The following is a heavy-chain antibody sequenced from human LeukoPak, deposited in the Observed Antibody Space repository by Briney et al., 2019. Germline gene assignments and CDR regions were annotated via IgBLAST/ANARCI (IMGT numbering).Heavy chain of an antibody. J-gene: IGHJ6*03. V-gene: IGHV3-53*01. D-gene: IGHD3-3*01. CDR3: AKDIFGVALEGYYYYYMDV. CDR2: IYSGGST. CDR1: GFTLSAHN. Sequence: GGSLRLSCAASGFTLSAHNMHWVRQAPGKGLEWVSVIYSGGSTYYADSVKGRFTISRDNSKNTLYLQMNSPRAEDTAVYYYAKDIFGVALEGYYYYYMDVWGKGTTVTVSS.